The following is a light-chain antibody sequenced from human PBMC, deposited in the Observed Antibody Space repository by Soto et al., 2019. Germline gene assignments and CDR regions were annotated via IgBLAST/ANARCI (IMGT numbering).Light chain of an antibody. CDR3: LQNYNYPRT. Sequence: AIQMTQSPSSLSASVGDRVTVTCRASQGIRDDLGWYQQRPGKAPKLLIYSATNLRNGVPSRFSGSGSGTDFTLTISSLQPEDSATYYGLQNYNYPRTFGQGTKVEIK. CDR2: SAT. CDR1: QGIRDD. J-gene: IGKJ1*01. V-gene: IGKV1-6*01.